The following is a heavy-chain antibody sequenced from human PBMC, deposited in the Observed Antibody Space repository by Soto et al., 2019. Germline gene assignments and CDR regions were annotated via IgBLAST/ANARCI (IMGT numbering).Heavy chain of an antibody. V-gene: IGHV3-48*02. D-gene: IGHD1-26*01. CDR2: ISSSSSTI. J-gene: IGHJ5*02. CDR1: GFTFSSYS. Sequence: GGSLRLSCAASGFTFSSYSMNWVRQAPGKGLEWVSYISSSSSTIYYADSVKGRFTISRDNAKNSLYLQMNSLRDEDTAVYYCARDKYSGSYGGWFDPWGQGTLVTVSS. CDR3: ARDKYSGSYGGWFDP.